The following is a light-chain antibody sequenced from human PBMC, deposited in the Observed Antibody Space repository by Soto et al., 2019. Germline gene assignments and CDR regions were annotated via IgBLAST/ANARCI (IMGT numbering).Light chain of an antibody. CDR2: GNS. J-gene: IGLJ1*01. CDR3: QSYASSLSGYV. CDR1: SSKIGAGYD. V-gene: IGLV1-40*01. Sequence: QSVLTQPPSVSGAPGQRVTISCTGSSSKIGAGYDVHGYQQLPGTAPKLLIYGNSNRPSGVPDRFSGSKSGTSASLAITGLQAEDEADYYCQSYASSLSGYVFGTGTKLTVL.